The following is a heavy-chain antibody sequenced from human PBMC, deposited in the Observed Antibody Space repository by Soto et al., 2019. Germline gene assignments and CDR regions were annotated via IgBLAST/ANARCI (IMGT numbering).Heavy chain of an antibody. CDR1: GFTFSSYS. Sequence: PGGSLRLSCAASGFTFSSYSMNWVRQAPGKGLEWVSSISSSSSYIYYADSVKGRFTISRDNAKNSLYLQMNSLRAEDTAAYYCARVLRYFDWLLYNGMDVWGQGTTVTVSS. J-gene: IGHJ6*02. CDR3: ARVLRYFDWLLYNGMDV. D-gene: IGHD3-9*01. V-gene: IGHV3-21*01. CDR2: ISSSSSYI.